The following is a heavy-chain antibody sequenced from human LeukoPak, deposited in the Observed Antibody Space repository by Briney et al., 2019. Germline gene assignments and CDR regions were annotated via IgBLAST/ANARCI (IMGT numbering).Heavy chain of an antibody. CDR2: IYPGDSDT. D-gene: IGHD1-26*01. Sequence: GESLKISCEGSGYTFTSYWIGWVRQMPGKGLEWMGNIYPGDSDTRYSPSFRGQVTISADKSISTAYLQWSSLKASDTAMYYCARHPSYSSGSYSDYWGQGTLVTVSS. CDR1: GYTFTSYW. V-gene: IGHV5-51*01. CDR3: ARHPSYSSGSYSDY. J-gene: IGHJ4*02.